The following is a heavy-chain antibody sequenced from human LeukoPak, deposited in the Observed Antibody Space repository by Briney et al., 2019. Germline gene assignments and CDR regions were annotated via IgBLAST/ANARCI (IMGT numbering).Heavy chain of an antibody. CDR3: ARDKGVGVDV. CDR1: GYTFTGYF. J-gene: IGHJ6*04. Sequence: ASVKVSCKASGYTFTGYFMHWVRQAPGQGLEWMGWISAYNGNTNYAQKLQGRVTMTTDTSTSTAYMELRSLRSDDTAVYYCARDKGVGVDVWGKGTTVTVSS. CDR2: ISAYNGNT. V-gene: IGHV1-18*04. D-gene: IGHD2-8*01.